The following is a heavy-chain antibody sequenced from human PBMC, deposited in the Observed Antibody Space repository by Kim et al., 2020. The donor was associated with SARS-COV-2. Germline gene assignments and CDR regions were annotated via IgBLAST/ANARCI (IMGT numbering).Heavy chain of an antibody. CDR2: DGET. V-gene: IGHV1-24*01. CDR3: ETDRWEEH. Sequence: DGETSYAQKCQGRVTMTEDTSTDTAYMELSSLRSEDTAVYYCETDRWEEHWGQGTLVTVSS. J-gene: IGHJ4*02. D-gene: IGHD1-26*01.